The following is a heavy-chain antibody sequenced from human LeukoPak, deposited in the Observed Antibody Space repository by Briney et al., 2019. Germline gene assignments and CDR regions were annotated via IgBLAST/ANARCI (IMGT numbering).Heavy chain of an antibody. J-gene: IGHJ6*02. Sequence: ASVKVSSKASGGTFSSYAISWVRQAPGQGLEWMGRIIPILGIANYAQKFQGRVTITADKSTSTAYMELSSLRSEDTAVYYCARDSQVYSSGWDVYYYYGMDVWGQGTTVTVSS. D-gene: IGHD6-19*01. CDR2: IIPILGIA. V-gene: IGHV1-69*04. CDR3: ARDSQVYSSGWDVYYYYGMDV. CDR1: GGTFSSYA.